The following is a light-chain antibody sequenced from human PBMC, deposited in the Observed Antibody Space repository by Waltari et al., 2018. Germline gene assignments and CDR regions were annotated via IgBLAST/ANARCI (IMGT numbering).Light chain of an antibody. V-gene: IGKV4-1*01. J-gene: IGKJ2*01. CDR3: QQYYAAPYT. CDR1: RSVLDTSKNKNF. CDR2: WAS. Sequence: DIVMTQSPDSLAVSPGGRATIHCKSSRSVLDTSKNKNFLAWYQLKPGQSPKLLIYWASTRESGVPDRFSASVSGTDFTLTISSLQAEDVAIYSCQQYYAAPYTFGQGTKVEIK.